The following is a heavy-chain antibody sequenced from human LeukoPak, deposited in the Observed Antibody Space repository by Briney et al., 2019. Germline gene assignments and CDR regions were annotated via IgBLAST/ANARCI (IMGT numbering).Heavy chain of an antibody. CDR3: AREKDDSSGSPSYAFDI. CDR1: GYTFTVYY. D-gene: IGHD3-22*01. J-gene: IGHJ3*02. V-gene: IGHV1-2*04. Sequence: ASVKVSFTASGYTFTVYYMHWVRQAPGQGLEWMGWINPNSGGTNYAQKFQGWVTMTRDTSISTAYMELSRLRSDDTAVYYCAREKDDSSGSPSYAFDIWGQGTMVTVSS. CDR2: INPNSGGT.